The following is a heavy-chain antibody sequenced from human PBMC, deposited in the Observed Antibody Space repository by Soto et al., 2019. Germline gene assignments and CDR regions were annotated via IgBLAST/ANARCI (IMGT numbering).Heavy chain of an antibody. V-gene: IGHV2-5*02. CDR1: GFSLYTSGVG. J-gene: IGHJ4*02. CDR3: AHSVLYGGSYWDGGYFDY. D-gene: IGHD1-26*01. CDR2: IYWDDDK. Sequence: QIALEESGPTRVKPTQTLAVTCTFSGFSLYTSGVGVGWIRQPPGKALEWLAVIYWDDDKRYSPSLKSRLTINEDTPINQVVLTMTNMDPEYTATYYCAHSVLYGGSYWDGGYFDYWGQGTLVTVSS.